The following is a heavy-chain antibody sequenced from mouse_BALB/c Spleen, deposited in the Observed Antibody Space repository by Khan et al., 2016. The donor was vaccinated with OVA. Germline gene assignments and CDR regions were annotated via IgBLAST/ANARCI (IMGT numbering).Heavy chain of an antibody. D-gene: IGHD1-2*01. CDR2: ISPGSGDT. J-gene: IGHJ3*01. CDR1: GYTFTDYY. Sequence: QVQLQQSGAELARPGASVKLSCKASGYTFTDYYINWVKQRTGQGLEWIGEISPGSGDTYYNEKFKGKATLTADQTSSPVYMHLSSLTAEASAVYFCARRNYFGYTFAYWGQGTLVTVSA. V-gene: IGHV1-77*01. CDR3: ARRNYFGYTFAY.